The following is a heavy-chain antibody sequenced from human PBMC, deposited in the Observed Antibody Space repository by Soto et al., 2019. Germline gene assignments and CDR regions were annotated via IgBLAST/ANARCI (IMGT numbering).Heavy chain of an antibody. CDR1: GGSISSGGYY. CDR3: ARRPYYERDNGFDP. D-gene: IGHD1-26*01. J-gene: IGHJ5*02. Sequence: TLSLTCTVSGGSISSGGYYWSWIRQHSGKGLEWIGYIYYSGSTYYNPSLKSRVTISVDTSKNQFSLKLSSVTAADTAVYYCARRPYYERDNGFDPWGQGTLVTVSS. CDR2: IYYSGST. V-gene: IGHV4-31*03.